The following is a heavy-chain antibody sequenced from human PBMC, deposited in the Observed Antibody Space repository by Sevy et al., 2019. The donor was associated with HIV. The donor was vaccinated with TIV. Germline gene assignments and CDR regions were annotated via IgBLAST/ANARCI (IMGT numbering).Heavy chain of an antibody. Sequence: GGSLRLSCEVSGFTFSNYWMTWVRQAPGKGLEWVANIKEDGSDKYYGDSVKGRFSLSRDNAKNSLYLQMDSLRAEDTAVYYCVRDGLASATDFDYWGQGTLVIVSS. D-gene: IGHD2-15*01. V-gene: IGHV3-7*01. CDR3: VRDGLASATDFDY. CDR1: GFTFSNYW. J-gene: IGHJ4*02. CDR2: IKEDGSDK.